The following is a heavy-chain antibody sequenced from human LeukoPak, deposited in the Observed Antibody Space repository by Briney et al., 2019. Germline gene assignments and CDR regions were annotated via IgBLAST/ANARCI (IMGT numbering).Heavy chain of an antibody. Sequence: PGGSLRLSCAASGFTFSSYWMHWIRQAPGKGLVWVSRINTDGSSTSYADSVKGRFTISRDNAKNTLYLQMNSLRAEDTAVYYCARDHDYGDYWLDYWGQGTLVTVSS. D-gene: IGHD4-17*01. J-gene: IGHJ4*02. V-gene: IGHV3-74*01. CDR2: INTDGSST. CDR3: ARDHDYGDYWLDY. CDR1: GFTFSSYW.